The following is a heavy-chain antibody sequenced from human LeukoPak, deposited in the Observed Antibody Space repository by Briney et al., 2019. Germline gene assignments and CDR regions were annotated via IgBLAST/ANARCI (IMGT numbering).Heavy chain of an antibody. J-gene: IGHJ4*02. CDR2: ISSSSVYI. CDR1: GFTFSDYW. V-gene: IGHV3-21*01. Sequence: GGSLRLSCAASGFTFSDYWMTWVRQAPGKGLEWVSSISSSSVYIYYADSLKGRFTISRDNARNSLYLQMNSLRAEDTAVYYCARAPSSGQPNYFDYWGQGTLVTVSS. D-gene: IGHD6-19*01. CDR3: ARAPSSGQPNYFDY.